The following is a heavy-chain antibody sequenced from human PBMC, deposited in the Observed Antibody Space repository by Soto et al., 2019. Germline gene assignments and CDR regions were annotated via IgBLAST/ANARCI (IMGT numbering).Heavy chain of an antibody. CDR1: GDSINRGGYY. J-gene: IGHJ5*02. Sequence: QVQLLESGPGVVKPSQTLSLTCTVSGDSINRGGYYWSWVRQHPGKGLEWIGYIYYIGSTYYNPSLKSRVSTSLDTSKNQVPLKLASVAAADTAGYYCAREVFGSGTGLFDPWGQGTLVTVSS. CDR3: AREVFGSGTGLFDP. D-gene: IGHD3-10*01. CDR2: IYYIGST. V-gene: IGHV4-31*03.